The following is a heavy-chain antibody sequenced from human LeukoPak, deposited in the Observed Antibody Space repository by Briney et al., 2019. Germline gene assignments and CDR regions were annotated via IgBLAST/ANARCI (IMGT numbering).Heavy chain of an antibody. Sequence: EASVKVSCKASGYSFASDGIAWVRQAPGQGLEWMGWISAYNGNTDYAQKLQGRVTMTTDTSTNTAYMELRSLRSDDTAVYYCARDGYYDYWGQGTLVTDSS. CDR3: ARDGYYDY. CDR2: ISAYNGNT. CDR1: GYSFASDG. J-gene: IGHJ4*02. V-gene: IGHV1-18*04.